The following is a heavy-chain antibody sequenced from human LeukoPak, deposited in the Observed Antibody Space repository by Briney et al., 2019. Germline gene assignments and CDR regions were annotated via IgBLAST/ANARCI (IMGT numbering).Heavy chain of an antibody. J-gene: IGHJ4*02. CDR2: INHSGST. CDR3: ARGHSAYYYDSSGYPVYFDY. V-gene: IGHV4-34*01. CDR1: GGSFSGYY. Sequence: PSETLSLTCAVYGGSFSGYYWSWIRQPPGKGLEWIGEINHSGSTNYNPSLKSRVTISVDTSKNQFSLKLSSVTAADTAVYYCARGHSAYYYDSSGYPVYFDYWGQGTLVTVSS. D-gene: IGHD3-22*01.